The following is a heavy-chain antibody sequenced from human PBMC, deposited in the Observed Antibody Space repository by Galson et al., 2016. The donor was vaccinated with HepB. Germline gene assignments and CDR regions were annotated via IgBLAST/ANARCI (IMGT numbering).Heavy chain of an antibody. J-gene: IGHJ4*02. CDR2: IPPDGTKK. CDR3: ARVGQD. V-gene: IGHV3-30-3*01. CDR1: GFTFNTYI. Sequence: SLRLSCAASGFTFNTYIMQWVRQAPGKGLEWVAVIPPDGTKKHDADSVKGRFTVSRDNSKNMLYLQMDSLRPEDTAVYYCARVGQDWGQGTMVVVSS.